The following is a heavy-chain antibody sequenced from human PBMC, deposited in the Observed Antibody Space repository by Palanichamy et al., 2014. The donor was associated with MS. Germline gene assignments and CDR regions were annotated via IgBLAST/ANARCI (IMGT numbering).Heavy chain of an antibody. CDR2: INGGNGNT. CDR3: ARDRRELRFDAFDI. V-gene: IGHV1-3*01. J-gene: IGHJ3*02. Sequence: QVQLVQSVAEVKKPGASVKVSCKASGYSFTNYVIHWVRQAPGQGLEWMGWINGGNGNTKSPQKFQDRVTITRDTSATTVYMELSSLRSEDTAVYYCARDRRELRFDAFDIWGQGTMVTVSS. D-gene: IGHD1-26*01. CDR1: GYSFTNYV.